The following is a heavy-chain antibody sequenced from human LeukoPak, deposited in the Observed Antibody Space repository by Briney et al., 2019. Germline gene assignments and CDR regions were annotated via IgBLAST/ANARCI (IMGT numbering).Heavy chain of an antibody. CDR1: GGSFSGYY. CDR2: IYYSGST. Sequence: SETLSLTCAVYGGSFSGYYWSWIRQPPGKGLEWIGYIYYSGSTNYNPSLKSRVTISVDTSKNQFSLKLSSVTAADTAVYYCARRYQLGYGMDVWGQGTTVTVSS. J-gene: IGHJ6*02. CDR3: ARRYQLGYGMDV. D-gene: IGHD2-2*01. V-gene: IGHV4-59*08.